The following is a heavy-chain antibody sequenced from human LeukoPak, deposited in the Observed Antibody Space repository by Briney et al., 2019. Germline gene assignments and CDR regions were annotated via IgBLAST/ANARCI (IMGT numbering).Heavy chain of an antibody. CDR2: INHSGST. J-gene: IGHJ5*02. Sequence: SGTLSLTCAVSGGSISSSNWWSWVRQPPGKGLEWIGEINHSGSTNYNPSLKSRVTISVDTSKNQFSLKLSSVTAADTAVYYCARGRYSSGWSRWFDPWGQGTLVTVSS. V-gene: IGHV4-4*02. D-gene: IGHD6-19*01. CDR3: ARGRYSSGWSRWFDP. CDR1: GGSISSSNW.